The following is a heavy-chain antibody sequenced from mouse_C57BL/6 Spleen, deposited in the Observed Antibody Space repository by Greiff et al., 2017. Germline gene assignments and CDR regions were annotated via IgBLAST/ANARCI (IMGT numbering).Heavy chain of an antibody. CDR2: ISSGGSYT. D-gene: IGHD1-1*01. J-gene: IGHJ1*03. V-gene: IGHV5-6*01. CDR1: GFTFSSYG. CDR3: ARPAITTVVAKNWYFDV. Sequence: EVMLVESGGDLVKPGGSLKLSCAASGFTFSSYGMSWVRQTPDKRLEWVATISSGGSYTYYPDSVKGRFTISRDNAKNTLYLQMSSLKSEDTAMYYCARPAITTVVAKNWYFDVWGTGTTVTVSS.